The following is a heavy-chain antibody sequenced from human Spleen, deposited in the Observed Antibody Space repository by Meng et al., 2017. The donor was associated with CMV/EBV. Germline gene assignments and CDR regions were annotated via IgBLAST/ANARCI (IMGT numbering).Heavy chain of an antibody. J-gene: IGHJ5*01. Sequence: SVYSLNTVRGDVGWIRQPPGKALEWLALIYWNDDTPYNPSLERKLTITKDTSKNQVVLSMTNMDPVDTATYFCARSPVGYGHDWFDSWGQGVLVTVSS. D-gene: IGHD4-17*01. CDR2: IYWNDDT. CDR1: VYSLNTVRGD. CDR3: ARSPVGYGHDWFDS. V-gene: IGHV2-5*01.